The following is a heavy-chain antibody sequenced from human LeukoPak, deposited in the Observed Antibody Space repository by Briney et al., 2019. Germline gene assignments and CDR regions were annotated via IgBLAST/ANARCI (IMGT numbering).Heavy chain of an antibody. CDR1: GFTFSSYW. D-gene: IGHD1-26*01. CDR2: INSDGSST. Sequence: TGGSLRLSCAASGFTFSSYWMHWVRQAPGKGLVWVSRINSDGSSTSYADSVKGRFTISRDNAKNTLYLQMNSLRAEDTAVYYCARYSGSYGGWDWGQGTLVTVSS. V-gene: IGHV3-74*01. CDR3: ARYSGSYGGWD. J-gene: IGHJ4*02.